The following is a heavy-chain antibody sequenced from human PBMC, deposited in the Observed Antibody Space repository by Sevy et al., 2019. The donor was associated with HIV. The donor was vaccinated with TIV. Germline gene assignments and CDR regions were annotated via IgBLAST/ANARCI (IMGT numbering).Heavy chain of an antibody. CDR1: GFTFSTYE. V-gene: IGHV3-48*03. CDR2: ISSSGSTI. Sequence: GGSLRLSCAASGFTFSTYEMNWVRQAPGKGLEWVSYISSSGSTIYYADSVKGRFTISRDNAKNSLYLQMNRLRAEDTAVYYCARGEWGGVNYWGQGTLVTVSS. CDR3: ARGEWGGVNY. D-gene: IGHD3-16*01. J-gene: IGHJ4*02.